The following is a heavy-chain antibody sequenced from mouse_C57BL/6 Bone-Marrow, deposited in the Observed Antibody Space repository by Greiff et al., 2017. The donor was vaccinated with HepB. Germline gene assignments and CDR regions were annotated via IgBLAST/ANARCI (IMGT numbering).Heavy chain of an antibody. V-gene: IGHV3-8*01. CDR2: ISYSGST. CDR1: GYSITSDY. J-gene: IGHJ1*03. D-gene: IGHD1-1*01. CDR3: ARDGSNPLWYFDV. Sequence: EVQRVESGPGLAKPSQTLSLPCSVPGYSITSDYWNWIRKFPGNKLEYMGYISYSGSTYYNPSLKSRISITRDTSKNQYYLQLNSVTTEDTATYYCARDGSNPLWYFDVWGTGTTVTVSS.